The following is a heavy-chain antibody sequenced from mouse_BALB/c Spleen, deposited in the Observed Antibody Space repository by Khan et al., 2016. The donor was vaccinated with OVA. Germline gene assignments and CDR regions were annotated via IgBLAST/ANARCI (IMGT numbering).Heavy chain of an antibody. CDR1: GYTFTNYW. CDR3: ARRGPYGICAY. Sequence: QMQLEESGAELAKPGASVKMSCKASGYTFTNYWMHWVKQRPGQGLEWIGYINPSTGYTEYNQKFKDKATLTADKSSSTAYMQLSSLTSEDSAVYYCARRGPYGICAYWGQGTLVTVSA. CDR2: INPSTGYT. V-gene: IGHV1-7*01. J-gene: IGHJ3*01. D-gene: IGHD2-1*01.